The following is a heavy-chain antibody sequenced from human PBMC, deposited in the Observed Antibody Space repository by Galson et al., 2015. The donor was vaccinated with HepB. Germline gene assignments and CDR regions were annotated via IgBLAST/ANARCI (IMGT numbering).Heavy chain of an antibody. CDR1: GFTVSSNY. J-gene: IGHJ4*02. Sequence: SLRLSCAASGFTVSSNYMSWVRQAPGKGLEWVSVIYSGGSTYYADSVKGRFTISRDNSKNTLYLQMNSLRAEDTAVYYCARGYILGPYGDYPPYFDYWGQGTLVTVSS. CDR2: IYSGGST. D-gene: IGHD4-17*01. CDR3: ARGYILGPYGDYPPYFDY. V-gene: IGHV3-53*01.